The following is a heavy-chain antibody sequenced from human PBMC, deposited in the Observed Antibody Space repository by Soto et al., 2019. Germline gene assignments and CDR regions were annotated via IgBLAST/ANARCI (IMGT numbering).Heavy chain of an antibody. CDR1: GFTFSSYW. CDR2: INSDGSST. D-gene: IGHD7-27*01. CDR3: ARGDILGADHYWYFDL. Sequence: GGSLRLSCAASGFTFSSYWMHWVRQAPGKGLVWVSRINSDGSSTSYADSVKGRFTISRDNAKNTLYLQMNSLRAEDTAVYYCARGDILGADHYWYFDLWGRGTLVTVSS. J-gene: IGHJ2*01. V-gene: IGHV3-74*01.